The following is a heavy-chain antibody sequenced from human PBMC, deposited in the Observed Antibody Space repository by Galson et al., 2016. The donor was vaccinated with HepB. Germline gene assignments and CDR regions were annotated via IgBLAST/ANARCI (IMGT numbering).Heavy chain of an antibody. CDR1: GFTFSNYD. CDR2: IGTASDT. Sequence: SLRLSCAASGFTFSNYDFHWVRQTTGKGLEWVSAIGTASDTYYPGSVKGRFTISRENAKNSVFLQMNRLIAEDTAVHYCVREAPLLSYDVFDMWGQGTMVTVSS. CDR3: VREAPLLSYDVFDM. D-gene: IGHD2/OR15-2a*01. J-gene: IGHJ3*02. V-gene: IGHV3-13*01.